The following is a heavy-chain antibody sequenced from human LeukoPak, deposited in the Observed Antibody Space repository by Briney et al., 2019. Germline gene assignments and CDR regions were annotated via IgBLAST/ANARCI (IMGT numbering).Heavy chain of an antibody. CDR1: GYDFTKYA. CDR2: IDAGNGRT. V-gene: IGHV1-3*03. CDR3: AKSVGAVAGLNCWFDP. D-gene: IGHD6-19*01. J-gene: IGHJ5*02. Sequence: ASVKVSCKASGYDFTKYAVQWVRQAPGQRLEWMGWIDAGNGRTKYSQDFQGRVTISRDTSASIAYMELSSLRAEDTAVYYCAKSVGAVAGLNCWFDPWGQGTLVTVSS.